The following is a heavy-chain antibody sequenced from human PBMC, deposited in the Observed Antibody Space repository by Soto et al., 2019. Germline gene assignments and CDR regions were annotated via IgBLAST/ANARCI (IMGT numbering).Heavy chain of an antibody. CDR2: ISNSGRT. Sequence: PSETLSLTCTVSGASIATYYGTWIRQPPGKGLEWIGYISNSGRTNYNPSLKSRATISIDTSKNQFSLKLNSVTAADTAVYYCARAGVWFGSRLDYWGQGTLVTVSS. D-gene: IGHD3-16*01. J-gene: IGHJ4*02. V-gene: IGHV4-59*01. CDR1: GASIATYY. CDR3: ARAGVWFGSRLDY.